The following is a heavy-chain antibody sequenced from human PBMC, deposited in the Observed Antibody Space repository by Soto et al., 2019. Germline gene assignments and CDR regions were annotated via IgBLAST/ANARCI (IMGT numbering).Heavy chain of an antibody. D-gene: IGHD3-3*01. CDR1: GFTFSSYA. CDR3: AKSLSVGVVIIPAYYYGMDV. J-gene: IGHJ6*02. Sequence: EVQLLESGGGLVQPGGSLRLSCAASGFTFSSYAMSWVRQAPGKGLEWVSAISGSGGSTYYADSVKGRFTISRDNSKNTLYLQMNSLRAEDTAVYYCAKSLSVGVVIIPAYYYGMDVWGQGTTVTVSS. CDR2: ISGSGGST. V-gene: IGHV3-23*01.